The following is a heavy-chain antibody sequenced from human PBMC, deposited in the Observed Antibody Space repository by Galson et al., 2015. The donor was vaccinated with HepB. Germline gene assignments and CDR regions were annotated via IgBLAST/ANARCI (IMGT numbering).Heavy chain of an antibody. CDR3: TTLPELRYFDWPPSWGVDY. CDR1: GFTFSNAW. Sequence: SLRLSCAASGFTFSNAWMSWVRQAPGKGLEWVGRIKSKTDGGTTDYAAPVKGRFTISRDDSKNTLYLQMNSLKTEDTAVYYCTTLPELRYFDWPPSWGVDYWGQGTLVTVSS. V-gene: IGHV3-15*01. D-gene: IGHD3-9*01. J-gene: IGHJ4*02. CDR2: IKSKTDGGTT.